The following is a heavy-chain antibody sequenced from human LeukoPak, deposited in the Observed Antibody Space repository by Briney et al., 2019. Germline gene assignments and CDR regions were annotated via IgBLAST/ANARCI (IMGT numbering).Heavy chain of an antibody. V-gene: IGHV4-61*01. Sequence: SETLSLTCAVSGDSVSSSNYYWSWIRQLPGKGLEWIGYIYYGGNTNHNPSLQSRVTISVDTSKSQFSLKLSSVTAADTAVYYCARLTRRSGNYFDYWGQGTLVTVSS. CDR2: IYYGGNT. CDR3: ARLTRRSGNYFDY. CDR1: GDSVSSSNYY. D-gene: IGHD1-1*01. J-gene: IGHJ4*02.